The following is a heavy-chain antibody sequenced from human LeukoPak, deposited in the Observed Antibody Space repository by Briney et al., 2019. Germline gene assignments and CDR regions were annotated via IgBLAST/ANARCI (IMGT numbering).Heavy chain of an antibody. Sequence: PSEPLSLTCTVSGCSISSYYWSWIRQPPGKGLEWIGYIYYSGSTNYNPSLKSRVTISVDTSKNQFSLKLSSVTAADTAVYYCARDSDDSSGYNWFDPWGQGTLVTVSS. V-gene: IGHV4-59*01. CDR3: ARDSDDSSGYNWFDP. CDR2: IYYSGST. D-gene: IGHD3-22*01. J-gene: IGHJ5*02. CDR1: GCSISSYY.